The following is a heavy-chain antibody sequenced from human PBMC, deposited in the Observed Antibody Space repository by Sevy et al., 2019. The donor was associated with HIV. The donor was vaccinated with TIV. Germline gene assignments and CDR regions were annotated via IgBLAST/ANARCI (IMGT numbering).Heavy chain of an antibody. CDR2: INPDSGDP. CDR1: GHTFTDFF. Sequence: ASVKVSCKASGHTFTDFFIHWVRQAPGQGLEWMGWINPDSGDPKYAQKFQGRITLTRDTSISTVYMELSTLKSDDTAVYYCASPGGYRYGSLLDYWGQGTLVTVSS. D-gene: IGHD5-18*01. V-gene: IGHV1-2*02. CDR3: ASPGGYRYGSLLDY. J-gene: IGHJ4*02.